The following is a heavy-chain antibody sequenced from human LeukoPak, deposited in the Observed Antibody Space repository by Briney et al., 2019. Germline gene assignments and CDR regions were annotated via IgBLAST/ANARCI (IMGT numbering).Heavy chain of an antibody. V-gene: IGHV3-48*02. J-gene: IGHJ4*02. CDR2: IRSSGSPI. Sequence: GGSLRLSCAASGFTFSSYSMNWVRQAPGKGLEWVSYIRSSGSPIYYADSVRGRFTISRDNAKNSLYLQMNSLRDEDTAVYYCVRDPDALDFWGQGTPATVSS. CDR3: VRDPDALDF. CDR1: GFTFSSYS.